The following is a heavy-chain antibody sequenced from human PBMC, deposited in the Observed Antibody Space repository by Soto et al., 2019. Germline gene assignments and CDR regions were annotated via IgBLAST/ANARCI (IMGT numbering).Heavy chain of an antibody. V-gene: IGHV3-15*07. CDR1: GFTFSNAW. Sequence: GGSLRLSCAASGFTFSNAWMNWVRQAPGKGLEWVGRIKSKTDGGTTDYAAPVKGRFTISRDDSKNTLYLQMNSLKTEDTAVYYCTTVASGHCGGDCDPYYYYYGMDVWGQGTTVTVSS. CDR3: TTVASGHCGGDCDPYYYYYGMDV. J-gene: IGHJ6*02. D-gene: IGHD2-21*02. CDR2: IKSKTDGGTT.